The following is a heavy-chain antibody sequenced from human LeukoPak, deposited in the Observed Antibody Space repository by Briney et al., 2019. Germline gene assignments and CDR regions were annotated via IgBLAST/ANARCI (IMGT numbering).Heavy chain of an antibody. J-gene: IGHJ4*02. D-gene: IGHD1-20*01. CDR1: GGSISSGGYS. CDR3: ARGFDNWNDVEFGVNFDY. CDR2: INHSGST. Sequence: SETLSLTCAVSGGSISSGGYSWSWIRQPPGKGLEWIGEINHSGSTNYNPSLKSRVTISVDTSKNQFSLKLSSVTAADTAVYYCARGFDNWNDVEFGVNFDYWGQGTLVTVSS. V-gene: IGHV4-30-2*01.